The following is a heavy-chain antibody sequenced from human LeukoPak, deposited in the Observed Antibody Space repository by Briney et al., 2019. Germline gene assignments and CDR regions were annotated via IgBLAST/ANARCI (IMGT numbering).Heavy chain of an antibody. Sequence: GGSLRPSCAASGLTFRRYWMNWVRQAPGRGLEWVATMKEDGSEKYYVDSVKGRFTISRDNAKNSLYLQMNSLRAEDTAVYYCARDQYYGSFDYWGQGTLVTVSS. J-gene: IGHJ4*02. V-gene: IGHV3-7*01. D-gene: IGHD4-17*01. CDR1: GLTFRRYW. CDR2: MKEDGSEK. CDR3: ARDQYYGSFDY.